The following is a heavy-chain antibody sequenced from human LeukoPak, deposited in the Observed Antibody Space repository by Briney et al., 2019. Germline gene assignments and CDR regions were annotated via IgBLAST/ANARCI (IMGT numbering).Heavy chain of an antibody. CDR1: GFTVGSNY. D-gene: IGHD4-11*01. J-gene: IGHJ5*02. V-gene: IGHV3-53*01. CDR3: ASRATVTTDRFWFDP. Sequence: GGSLRLSCAASGFTVGSNYMSWVRQAPGKGLKWVSVIYSGGSTYYADSVKGRFTISRDNSKNTLYLQMNSLRAEDTAVYYCASRATVTTDRFWFDPWGQGTLVTVSS. CDR2: IYSGGST.